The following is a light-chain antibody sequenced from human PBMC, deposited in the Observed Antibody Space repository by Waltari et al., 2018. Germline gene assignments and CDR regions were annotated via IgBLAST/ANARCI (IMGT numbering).Light chain of an antibody. J-gene: IGKJ1*01. V-gene: IGKV1-17*03. CDR1: RGISNY. CDR3: LQHNNYPRT. CDR2: GAT. Sequence: DIQMTQSPSAMSASVGDRVTITCRASRGISNYLAWFQQKPGKVPKRLVYGATSLQSGVPSRFSGSGSGTEFTLTISSLQPEDFATYYCLQHNNYPRTFGQGTKVEIK.